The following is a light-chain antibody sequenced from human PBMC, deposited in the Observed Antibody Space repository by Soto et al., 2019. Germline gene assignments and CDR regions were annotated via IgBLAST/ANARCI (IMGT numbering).Light chain of an antibody. Sequence: QSVLPQPPSASGTPGQRVTISCSGSGSSIGTNTVNWYRQLPGTAPKLLIYGNNQRPSGVPDRFSGSKSGTSAPLGISGHQSEDEADYYCEAWDGSLYNVGFGGGSKVTVL. J-gene: IGLJ2*01. CDR2: GNN. CDR3: EAWDGSLYNVG. CDR1: GSSIGTNT. V-gene: IGLV1-44*01.